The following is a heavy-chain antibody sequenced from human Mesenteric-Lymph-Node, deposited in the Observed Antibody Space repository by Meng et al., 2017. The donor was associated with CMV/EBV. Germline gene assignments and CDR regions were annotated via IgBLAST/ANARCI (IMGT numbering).Heavy chain of an antibody. CDR3: AKGDSSGWSPFDY. Sequence: GESLKISCAASGFTFSSYAVSWVRQAPGKGLEWVSVIYSDGSSAYYADSVKGRFTISRDNSKNTLYLQMNSLRAEDTAVYYCAKGDSSGWSPFDYWGQGTLVTVSS. CDR1: GFTFSSYA. J-gene: IGHJ4*02. D-gene: IGHD3-22*01. CDR2: IYSDGSSA. V-gene: IGHV3-23*03.